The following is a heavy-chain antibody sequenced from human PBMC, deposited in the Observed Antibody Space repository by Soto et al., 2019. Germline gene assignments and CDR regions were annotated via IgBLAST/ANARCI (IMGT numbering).Heavy chain of an antibody. CDR1: GFTFSSYS. V-gene: IGHV3-23*01. J-gene: IGHJ4*02. Sequence: GGSLRLACAASGFTFSSYSMSWVRQAPGKGLEWVSGFRTGGDDGTTYYADSVKGRFTISRDNSKNTLFLQMNSLRVEDTAIYYCAKKVNSGPGSQYFDYWGQGTLVTVSS. D-gene: IGHD3-10*01. CDR3: AKKVNSGPGSQYFDY. CDR2: FRTGGDDGTT.